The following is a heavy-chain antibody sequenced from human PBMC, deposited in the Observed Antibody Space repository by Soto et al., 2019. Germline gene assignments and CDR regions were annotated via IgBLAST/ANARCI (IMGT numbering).Heavy chain of an antibody. J-gene: IGHJ5*02. CDR1: GYTFIGYE. D-gene: IGHD3-3*01. V-gene: IGHV1-2*02. Sequence: ASVKVSCKASGYTFIGYEMHWVRQAPGQGLEWMGLMNPNSGATRIAQKFQGRVTMTRDTSISTAYMELRRLTSDDTAVYYCAGITIFGVVITLGWFDPWGQGTLVTVSS. CDR3: AGITIFGVVITLGWFDP. CDR2: MNPNSGAT.